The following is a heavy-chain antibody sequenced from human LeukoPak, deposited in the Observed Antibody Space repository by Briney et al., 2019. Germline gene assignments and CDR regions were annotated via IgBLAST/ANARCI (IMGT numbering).Heavy chain of an antibody. CDR3: ARQRAGFTVTTSDY. CDR2: ISSSSSTI. D-gene: IGHD4-17*01. J-gene: IGHJ4*02. V-gene: IGHV3-48*01. CDR1: GFIFSSYS. Sequence: VGSLRLSSAASGFIFSSYSMNWVRQAPGQGLKWVSYISSSSSTIYYADSVKGRFTITRDNAKNSLYLQMNSLRAEDTAVYYCARQRAGFTVTTSDYWGQGTLVTVSS.